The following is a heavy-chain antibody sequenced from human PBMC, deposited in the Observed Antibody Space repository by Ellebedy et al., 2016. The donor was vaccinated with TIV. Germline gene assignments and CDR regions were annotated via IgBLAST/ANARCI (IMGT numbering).Heavy chain of an antibody. CDR3: ARVRFCGTSSCYPHFED. D-gene: IGHD6-13*01. CDR2: ISGDGQTT. V-gene: IGHV3-74*01. Sequence: GGSLRLSCAASGFTFSMFWMHWVRQVPGKGPVWLSHISGDGQTTDYADSVKGRFSISRDNAKNTLYLQMSSLRVEDTAIYYCARVRFCGTSSCYPHFEDWGQGTLVTVSS. CDR1: GFTFSMFW. J-gene: IGHJ4*02.